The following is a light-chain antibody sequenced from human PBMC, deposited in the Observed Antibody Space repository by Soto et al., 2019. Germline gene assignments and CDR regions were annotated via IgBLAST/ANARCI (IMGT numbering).Light chain of an antibody. CDR2: DAS. CDR3: QPRSDWPPFT. V-gene: IGKV3-11*01. CDR1: QSVSSY. J-gene: IGKJ3*01. Sequence: EIVLTQSPVTLSLSPGERATLSCRASQSVSSYLAWYQQKPGQAPRLLIYDASNRATGIPARFSGSGSGTDFTLTISSLEHEDFAVYYCQPRSDWPPFTFGPGTKVDIK.